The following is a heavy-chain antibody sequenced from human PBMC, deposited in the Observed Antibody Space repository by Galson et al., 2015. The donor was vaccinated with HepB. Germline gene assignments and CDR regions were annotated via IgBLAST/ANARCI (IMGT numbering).Heavy chain of an antibody. CDR2: INPSST. Sequence: SCKASGGTFSSYAISWVRQAPGQGLEWMGRINPSSTTYAQKLQGRVTMTRDTSTSTVYMELSSLRSDDTAVYYCARASSGGGMDVWGQGTTVTVSS. J-gene: IGHJ6*01. V-gene: IGHV1-69*04. D-gene: IGHD1-1*01. CDR3: ARASSGGGMDV. CDR1: GGTFSSYA.